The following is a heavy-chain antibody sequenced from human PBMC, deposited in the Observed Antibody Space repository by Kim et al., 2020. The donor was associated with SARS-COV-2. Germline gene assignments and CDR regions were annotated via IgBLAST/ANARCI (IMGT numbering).Heavy chain of an antibody. Sequence: GGSLRLSCAASGFTFSSYAMSWVRQAPGKGLEWVSAISGSGGSTYYADSVKGRFTISRDNSKNTLYLQMNSLRAEDTAVYYCAKVLGYCSGGSCYLGYYGMDVWGQGTTVTVSS. CDR1: GFTFSSYA. CDR2: ISGSGGST. V-gene: IGHV3-23*01. CDR3: AKVLGYCSGGSCYLGYYGMDV. D-gene: IGHD2-15*01. J-gene: IGHJ6*02.